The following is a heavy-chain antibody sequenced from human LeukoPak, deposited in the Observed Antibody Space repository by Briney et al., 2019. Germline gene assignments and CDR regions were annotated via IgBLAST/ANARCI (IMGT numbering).Heavy chain of an antibody. D-gene: IGHD1-1*01. V-gene: IGHV3-23*01. CDR1: GFTFSTYA. CDR3: ARGRYWTPI. J-gene: IGHJ3*02. CDR2: ISGSGSNT. Sequence: GGSMRLSCAASGFTFSTYAMTWVRQAPGKGLEWVSAISGSGSNTYYADSVKGRFTMSRDNSKNTLYLQMNSLRAEDTAVYYCARGRYWTPIWGQGTMVTVSS.